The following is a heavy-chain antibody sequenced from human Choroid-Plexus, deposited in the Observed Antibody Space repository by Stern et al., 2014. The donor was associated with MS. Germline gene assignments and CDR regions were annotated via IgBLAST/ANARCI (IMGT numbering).Heavy chain of an antibody. D-gene: IGHD2/OR15-2a*01. Sequence: VQLVESGGGVVQPGRPLRLSCAASGFSFSSFGMHWVRQAPGKGLAWVALISYDGSKDYADSVKGRFAISRDNSKNTLYLQMNSLRAEDTAVYYCAKDRQYLTFXFDXWGQGSLVTVSS. CDR2: ISYDGSK. CDR1: GFSFSSFG. CDR3: AKDRQYLTFXFDX. J-gene: IGHJ4*02. V-gene: IGHV3-30*18.